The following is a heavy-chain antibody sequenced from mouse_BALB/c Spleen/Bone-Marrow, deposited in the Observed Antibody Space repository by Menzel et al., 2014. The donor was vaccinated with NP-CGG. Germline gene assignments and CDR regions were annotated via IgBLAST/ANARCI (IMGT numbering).Heavy chain of an antibody. Sequence: VQLQQSGPELVKPGASVKISCKASGYTFTDYNMHWVKQSHGKSLEWIGYIYPYNGGTGYNQKFKSKATLTVDTSSSTAHMELRSLTSEDSAVYYCAREGGYYDALDFWGQGTSVTVSS. V-gene: IGHV1S29*02. J-gene: IGHJ4*01. CDR3: AREGGYYDALDF. CDR2: IYPYNGGT. D-gene: IGHD2-2*01. CDR1: GYTFTDYN.